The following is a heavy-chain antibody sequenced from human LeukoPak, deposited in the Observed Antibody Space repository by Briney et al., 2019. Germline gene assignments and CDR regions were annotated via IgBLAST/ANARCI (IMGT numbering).Heavy chain of an antibody. CDR1: GGSISSGGYY. J-gene: IGHJ5*02. CDR2: IYYSGST. Sequence: SETLSLTCTVSGGSISSGGYYWSWIRQHPGKGLEWIGYIYYSGSTYYNPSLKSRVTISVDASKNQFSLKLSSVTAADTAVYYCARASVIMTTVTNWFDPWGQGTLVTVSS. CDR3: ARASVIMTTVTNWFDP. V-gene: IGHV4-31*03. D-gene: IGHD4-17*01.